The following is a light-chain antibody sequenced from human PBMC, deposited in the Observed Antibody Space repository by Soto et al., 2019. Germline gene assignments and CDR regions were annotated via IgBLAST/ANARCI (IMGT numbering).Light chain of an antibody. Sequence: DIQMTQSPSSLSVSVGDRVTITRRASQGISNYLAWYQQKPGKVPKLLIYAASTLQSGVPSRFSGSGSGTDFTLTISSRQPEDVATYYCQKYNSAPLTFGGGTKVEIK. J-gene: IGKJ4*01. CDR1: QGISNY. CDR3: QKYNSAPLT. CDR2: AAS. V-gene: IGKV1-27*01.